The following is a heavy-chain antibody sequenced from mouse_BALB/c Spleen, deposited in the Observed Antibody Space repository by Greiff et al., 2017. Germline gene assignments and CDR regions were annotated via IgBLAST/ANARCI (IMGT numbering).Heavy chain of an antibody. J-gene: IGHJ1*01. V-gene: IGHV7-1*02. CDR1: GFTFSDFY. D-gene: IGHD1-1*01. Sequence: EVMLVESGGGLVQPGGSLRLSCATSGFTFSDFYMEWVRQPPGKRLEWIAASRNKANDYTTEYSVSVKGRFIVSRDTSQSILYLQINALRAEDTAIYYCARANDYYGGYFDVWGAGTTVTVSS. CDR2: SRNKANDYTT. CDR3: ARANDYYGGYFDV.